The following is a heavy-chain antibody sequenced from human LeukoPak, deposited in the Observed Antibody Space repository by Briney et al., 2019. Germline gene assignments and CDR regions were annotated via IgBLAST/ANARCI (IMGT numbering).Heavy chain of an antibody. J-gene: IGHJ4*02. D-gene: IGHD2-2*01. Sequence: SETLSLTCTVSGGSITSNTNYWDWIRQPPGRGLEWIGSIYYSGSTYYSPSLKSRVTMSVDTSKNQFSLKLTSVNAADTAVYYCARRAVVPAAKSVLDYWGQGTLVTVSS. V-gene: IGHV4-39*01. CDR3: ARRAVVPAAKSVLDY. CDR2: IYYSGST. CDR1: GGSITSNTNY.